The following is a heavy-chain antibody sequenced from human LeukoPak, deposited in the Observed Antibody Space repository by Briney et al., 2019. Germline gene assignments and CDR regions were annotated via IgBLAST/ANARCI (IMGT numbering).Heavy chain of an antibody. D-gene: IGHD3-3*01. J-gene: IGHJ6*03. CDR3: ARGGISIFGVVIYMDV. CDR2: INSDGSST. V-gene: IGHV3-74*01. Sequence: GGSLRLSCAASGFTFSSYWMHWVRQAPGKGLVWVSRINSDGSSTSYADSVKGRFTISRDNAKNTLYLQMNSLRVEDTALYYCARGGISIFGVVIYMDVWGKGTTVTVSS. CDR1: GFTFSSYW.